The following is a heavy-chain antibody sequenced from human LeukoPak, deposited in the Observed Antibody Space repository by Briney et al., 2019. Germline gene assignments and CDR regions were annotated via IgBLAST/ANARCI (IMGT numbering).Heavy chain of an antibody. Sequence: SSETLSLTCAVYGGSFSGYYWSWIRQPPGKGLEWIGEINHSGSTNYNPSLKSRVTISVDTSKNQFSLKLSSVTAADTAVYCCARNNYYDFWSGYSYYFDYWGQGTLVTVSS. D-gene: IGHD3-3*01. V-gene: IGHV4-34*01. J-gene: IGHJ4*02. CDR1: GGSFSGYY. CDR3: ARNNYYDFWSGYSYYFDY. CDR2: INHSGST.